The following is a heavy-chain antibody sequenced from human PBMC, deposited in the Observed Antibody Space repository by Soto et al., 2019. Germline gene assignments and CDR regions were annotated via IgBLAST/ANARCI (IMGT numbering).Heavy chain of an antibody. D-gene: IGHD3-10*01. Sequence: SETLSLTCTVSGGSISRYYWSWIRQPPGKGLEWIGYIYYSGSTNYNPSLKSRVTISVDTSKNQFSLKLRSLTAADTAVYYCARRQGSGISRGTFDIWGQGTMVTVSS. CDR2: IYYSGST. V-gene: IGHV4-59*08. CDR1: GGSISRYY. CDR3: ARRQGSGISRGTFDI. J-gene: IGHJ3*02.